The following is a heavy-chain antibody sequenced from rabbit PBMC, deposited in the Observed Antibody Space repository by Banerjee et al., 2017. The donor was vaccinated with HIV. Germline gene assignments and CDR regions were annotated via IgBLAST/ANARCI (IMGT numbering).Heavy chain of an antibody. Sequence: QEQLVESGGGLVQPEGSLILTCTASGFSFSATYYMCWVRQAPGKRPEWIGCIHTTSDNPWYANWVNGRFTISRSTSLDTVNLKMTSLTAADTATYFCARESSSILVVVGMYFDLWGPGTLVTVS. J-gene: IGHJ4*01. V-gene: IGHV1S43*01. CDR2: IHTTSDNP. D-gene: IGHD4-1*01. CDR1: GFSFSATYY. CDR3: ARESSSILVVVGMYFDL.